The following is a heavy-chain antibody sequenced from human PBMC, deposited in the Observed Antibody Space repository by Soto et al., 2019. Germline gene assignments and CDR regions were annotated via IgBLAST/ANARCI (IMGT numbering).Heavy chain of an antibody. CDR3: ARDRSLIFAVPPYGMDV. CDR1: GFTFSSHE. Sequence: PGGSLRLSCVVSGFTFSSHEMNWVRQAPGKGPEWVSKISESGGTTSYADSVKGRFTISRDNARDSLCLHMNSLRAEDTAVYYCARDRSLIFAVPPYGMDVWGQGTTVTVSS. CDR2: ISESGGTT. D-gene: IGHD3-3*01. J-gene: IGHJ6*02. V-gene: IGHV3-48*03.